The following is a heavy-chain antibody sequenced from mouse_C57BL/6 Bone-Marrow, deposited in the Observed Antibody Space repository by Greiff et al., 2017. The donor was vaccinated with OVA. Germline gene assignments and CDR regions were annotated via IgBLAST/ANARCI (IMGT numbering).Heavy chain of an antibody. Sequence: QVQLQQSGAELVRPGASVTLSCKASGYTFTDYEMHWVKRTPVHGLEWIGAIDPETGGTAYNQKFKGKAILTADKSSSTAYMELRSLTSEDSAVYYCTRNPTVVARYFDYWGQGTTLTVSS. CDR2: IDPETGGT. D-gene: IGHD1-1*01. CDR3: TRNPTVVARYFDY. J-gene: IGHJ2*01. CDR1: GYTFTDYE. V-gene: IGHV1-15*01.